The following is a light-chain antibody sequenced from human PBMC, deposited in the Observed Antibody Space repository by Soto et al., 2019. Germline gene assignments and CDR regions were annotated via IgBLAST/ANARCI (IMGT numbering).Light chain of an antibody. CDR3: QQYFTTPRT. J-gene: IGKJ1*01. V-gene: IGKV4-1*01. CDR1: QSVLYSSNNKDY. Sequence: DIVMTQSPDSLAVSLGERATINCKSSQSVLYSSNNKDYLAWYQQKPGQPPKLLIYWASTRQFGVPDRFSGSGSGTDFTLTISSLQTEDVAVCYCQQYFTTPRTFGQGTKVEIK. CDR2: WAS.